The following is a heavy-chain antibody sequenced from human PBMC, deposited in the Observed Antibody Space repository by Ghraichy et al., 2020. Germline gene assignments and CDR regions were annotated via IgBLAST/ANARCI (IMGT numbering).Heavy chain of an antibody. CDR1: GFTFSSYA. CDR2: IGGSGGGT. D-gene: IGHD2-15*01. J-gene: IGHJ4*02. CDR3: AKAVRYCSGGSCQHKHFDY. V-gene: IGHV3-23*01. Sequence: GGSLRLSCAASGFTFSSYAMSWVRQAPGKGLEWVSTIGGSGGGTYYADSVKGRFTISRDNSRKTLYLQMNSLRAEDMAVYYCAKAVRYCSGGSCQHKHFDYWGQGTLVTVSS.